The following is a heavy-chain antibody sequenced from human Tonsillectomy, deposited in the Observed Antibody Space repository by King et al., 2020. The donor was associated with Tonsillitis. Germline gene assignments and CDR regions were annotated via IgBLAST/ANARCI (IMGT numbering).Heavy chain of an antibody. CDR3: AHGSSSSLFDY. Sequence: TLKESGPTLVKPSQTLTLTCTFSGFSLSTSGVGVGWIRQPPGKALEWLALIYWDDDKLYSPSLKSRLTITKDTSKNQVVLTMTNMDPVDTATYFCAHGSSSSLFDYWGQGTLVTVSS. CDR2: IYWDDDK. CDR1: GFSLSTSGVG. J-gene: IGHJ4*02. D-gene: IGHD6-6*01. V-gene: IGHV2-5*02.